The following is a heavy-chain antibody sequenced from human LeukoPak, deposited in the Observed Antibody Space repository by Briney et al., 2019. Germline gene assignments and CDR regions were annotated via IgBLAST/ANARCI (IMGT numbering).Heavy chain of an antibody. CDR3: ARDSSSDYYYYYMDV. Sequence: PGGSLRLSCAASGFTFSSYSMNWVRQAPGKGLEGVSSISSSSSYIYYADSVKGRFTISRDNAKNSLYLQMNSLRAEDTAVYYCARDSSSDYYYYYMDVWGKGTTVTVSS. CDR2: ISSSSSYI. V-gene: IGHV3-21*01. CDR1: GFTFSSYS. D-gene: IGHD6-13*01. J-gene: IGHJ6*03.